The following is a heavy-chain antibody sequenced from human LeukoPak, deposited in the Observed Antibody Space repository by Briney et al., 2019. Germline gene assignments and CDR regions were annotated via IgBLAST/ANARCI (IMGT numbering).Heavy chain of an antibody. V-gene: IGHV3-33*08. Sequence: GGSLRLSCAASGFTFSSYWMNWVRQAPGKGLEWVAVIWYDGSNKYYADSVKGRFTISRDNSKNTLYLQMNSLRAEDTAVYYCAGSGSHNWFDPWGQGTLVTVSS. D-gene: IGHD1-26*01. CDR3: AGSGSHNWFDP. J-gene: IGHJ5*02. CDR1: GFTFSSYW. CDR2: IWYDGSNK.